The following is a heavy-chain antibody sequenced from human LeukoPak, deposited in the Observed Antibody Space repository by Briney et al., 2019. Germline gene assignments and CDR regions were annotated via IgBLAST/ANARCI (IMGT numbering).Heavy chain of an antibody. J-gene: IGHJ4*02. D-gene: IGHD3-22*01. Sequence: SETLSLTCAVSGGSISSGGHSWSWIRQPPGKGLEWIGYIYHSGGTYYNPSLKSRVTISVDRSKNQFSLKLSSVTAADTAVYYCARDSGDYYDSSGYYRGYFDYWGQGTLVTVSS. CDR2: IYHSGGT. CDR3: ARDSGDYYDSSGYYRGYFDY. V-gene: IGHV4-30-2*01. CDR1: GGSISSGGHS.